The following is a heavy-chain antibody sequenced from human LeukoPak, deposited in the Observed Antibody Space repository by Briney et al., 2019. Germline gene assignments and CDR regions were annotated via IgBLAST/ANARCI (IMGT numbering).Heavy chain of an antibody. D-gene: IGHD3-10*01. CDR1: GGSISSYY. V-gene: IGHV4-59*08. CDR3: ARRLYYGSGSYVLDP. Sequence: SETLSLTCTVSGGSISSYYWSWIRQPPGKGLEWLGYIYYSGSTNYNPSLKSRVTISVDTSKNQFSLKLSSVTAADTAVYYCARRLYYGSGSYVLDPWGQGTLVTVSS. CDR2: IYYSGST. J-gene: IGHJ5*02.